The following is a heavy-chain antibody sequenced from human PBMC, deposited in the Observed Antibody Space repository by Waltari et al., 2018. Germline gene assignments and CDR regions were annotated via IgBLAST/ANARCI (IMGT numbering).Heavy chain of an antibody. Sequence: EVQLVESGGGLVKPGGSLRLSCAASGFTFSSYSMNWVRQAPGKGLEWVSSISSSSSYIYYADSVKGRFTISRDNAKNSLYLQMNSLRAEDTAVYYCARAFYCSGGSCYPGDYWGQGTLVTVSS. CDR1: GFTFSSYS. D-gene: IGHD2-15*01. J-gene: IGHJ4*02. CDR2: ISSSSSYI. V-gene: IGHV3-21*01. CDR3: ARAFYCSGGSCYPGDY.